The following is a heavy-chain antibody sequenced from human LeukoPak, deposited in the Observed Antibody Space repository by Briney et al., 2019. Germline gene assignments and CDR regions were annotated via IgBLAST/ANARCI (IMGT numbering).Heavy chain of an antibody. D-gene: IGHD1-26*01. CDR1: GFTFSSYA. Sequence: TGGSLRFSCAASGFTFSSYAMHWVRQAPGKGLEWVAVISYDGSNKYYADSVKGRFTISRDNSKNTLYLQMNSLRAEDTAVYYCARETNPRIVGATPFDYWGQGTLVTVSS. V-gene: IGHV3-30-3*01. CDR2: ISYDGSNK. CDR3: ARETNPRIVGATPFDY. J-gene: IGHJ4*02.